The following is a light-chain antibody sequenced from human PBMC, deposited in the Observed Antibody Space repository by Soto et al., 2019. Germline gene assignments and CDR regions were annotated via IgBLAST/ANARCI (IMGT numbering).Light chain of an antibody. V-gene: IGKV3-11*01. CDR2: NTS. CDR1: QSLSRH. Sequence: EIVLTQSPATLSLAPGGRDTLSCRARQSLSRHLAWYQQIPGQAPRLRIDNTSNRATGIPARFSGSGSGTDFTLPISSLEPEDFAVYYCQQRGDCPPTFAGRTKLEIK. J-gene: IGKJ4*01. CDR3: QQRGDCPPT.